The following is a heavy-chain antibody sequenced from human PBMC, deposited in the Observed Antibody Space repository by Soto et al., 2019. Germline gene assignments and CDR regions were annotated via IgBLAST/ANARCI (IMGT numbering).Heavy chain of an antibody. CDR1: GFTFSSYS. CDR2: ISSSSSTI. D-gene: IGHD3-3*01. CDR3: ARVDYDFWSGYFFFHYGMDV. V-gene: IGHV3-48*02. J-gene: IGHJ6*02. Sequence: VGSLRLSCAASGFTFSSYSMNWVRQAPGKGLEWVSYISSSSSTIYYADSVKGRFTISRDNAKNSLYLQMNSLRDEDTAVYYCARVDYDFWSGYFFFHYGMDVWGQGTTLTVSS.